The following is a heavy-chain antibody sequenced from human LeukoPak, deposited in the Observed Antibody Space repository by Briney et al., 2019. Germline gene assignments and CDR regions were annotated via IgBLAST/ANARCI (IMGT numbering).Heavy chain of an antibody. V-gene: IGHV1-18*01. CDR1: GYTFTSYG. Sequence: ASVKVSCKPSGYTFTSYGFTWVRQPPGQGLEWMGWISAYNGNTNYVQKRQGRVTMSTDTSTSTVYMELRSLRPDDTAVYYCARGGLTESVDYWGQGTLVTVSS. D-gene: IGHD3-10*01. CDR3: ARGGLTESVDY. J-gene: IGHJ4*02. CDR2: ISAYNGNT.